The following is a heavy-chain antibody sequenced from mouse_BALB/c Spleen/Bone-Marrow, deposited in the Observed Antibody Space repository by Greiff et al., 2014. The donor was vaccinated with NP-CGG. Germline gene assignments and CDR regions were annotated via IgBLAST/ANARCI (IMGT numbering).Heavy chain of an antibody. Sequence: QVQLQQPGAEVVKPGAPVKLSCKASGYTFTRYWMHWVRQRPGRGLEWIGKIDPSDSETHYNHEFKDKATLTVDKSSSTAYIQLSSLTSEGSAVYFCARSGGNYVAWFVYWGQGTLVTVSP. CDR1: GYTFTRYW. CDR3: ARSGGNYVAWFVY. D-gene: IGHD2-1*01. V-gene: IGHV1-69*02. CDR2: IDPSDSET. J-gene: IGHJ3*01.